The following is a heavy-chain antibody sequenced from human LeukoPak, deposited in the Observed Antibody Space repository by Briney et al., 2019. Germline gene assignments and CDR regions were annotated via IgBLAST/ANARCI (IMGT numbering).Heavy chain of an antibody. Sequence: SETLSLTCAVYGGSFSWNYWTLIRLTPGRGLELIGESSPTGDITGYNPSLKGRATISVDPSRKQFSLKLTSVTAADTGVYYCARVPDFIARPCDSWGPGTLVTVSS. V-gene: IGHV4-34*01. CDR3: ARVPDFIARPCDS. D-gene: IGHD2-21*01. J-gene: IGHJ4*02. CDR1: GGSFSWNY. CDR2: SSPTGDIT.